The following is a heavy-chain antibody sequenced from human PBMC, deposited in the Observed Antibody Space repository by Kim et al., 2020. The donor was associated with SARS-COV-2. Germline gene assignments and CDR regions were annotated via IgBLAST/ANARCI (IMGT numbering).Heavy chain of an antibody. V-gene: IGHV4-34*01. CDR2: INHSGST. J-gene: IGHJ6*02. CDR1: GGSFSGYY. Sequence: SETLSLTCAVYGGSFSGYYWSWIRQPPGKGLEWIGEINHSGSTNYNPSLKIRVTISVDTSKNQFSLKLSSLTVADTAVYYCARTYGSGSYYPYYYYYGMDVWGRGTTVTVSS. D-gene: IGHD3-10*01. CDR3: ARTYGSGSYYPYYYYYGMDV.